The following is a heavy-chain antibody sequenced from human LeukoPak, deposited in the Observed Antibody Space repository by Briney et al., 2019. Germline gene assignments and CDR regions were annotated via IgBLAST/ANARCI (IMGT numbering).Heavy chain of an antibody. CDR1: GGSISSGSYY. CDR3: ARETSQKGAHYMDV. Sequence: SQTLSLTCTVSGGSISSGSYYWSWIRQPAGKGLEWIGNIYYSGYTTYSPSLRSRVTISVDTSKNQFSLKLSSATAADTAVYYCARETSQKGAHYMDVWGKGTTITISS. V-gene: IGHV4-61*10. J-gene: IGHJ6*03. CDR2: IYYSGYT. D-gene: IGHD3-16*01.